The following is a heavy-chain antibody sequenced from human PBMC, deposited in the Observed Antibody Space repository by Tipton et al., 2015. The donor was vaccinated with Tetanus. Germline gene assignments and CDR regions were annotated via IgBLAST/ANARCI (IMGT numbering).Heavy chain of an antibody. CDR3: ARGIWFGPGPKFYFDS. Sequence: LRLSCTVSGGSVSSGSYYWSWIRQPPGKGLEWIGYIYYSGSTNYNPSLKSRVTISVDTSKNQFSLKLNSVTAADTAVYYCARGIWFGPGPKFYFDSWGQGTLVAVSS. V-gene: IGHV4-61*01. CDR1: GGSVSSGSYY. J-gene: IGHJ4*02. CDR2: IYYSGST. D-gene: IGHD3-10*01.